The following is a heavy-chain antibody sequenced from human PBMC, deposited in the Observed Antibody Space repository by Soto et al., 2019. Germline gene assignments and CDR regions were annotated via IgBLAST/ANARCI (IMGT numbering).Heavy chain of an antibody. CDR1: GGSISSGGYS. CDR3: ASAKTNWFDP. CDR2: LHYSGIT. V-gene: IGHV4-31*03. Sequence: QVQLQESGPGLVKPSQTLSLTCTVSGGSISSGGYSWTWIRQHPRKGLEWIGYLHYSGITYFNPSLESRVMISIDTSKNQFSLKLNSVTDADTAVYYCASAKTNWFDPWGQGTLVTVSS. J-gene: IGHJ5*02.